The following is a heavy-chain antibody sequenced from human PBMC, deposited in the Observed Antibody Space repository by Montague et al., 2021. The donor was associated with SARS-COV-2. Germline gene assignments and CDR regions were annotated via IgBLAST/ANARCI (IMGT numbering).Heavy chain of an antibody. V-gene: IGHV6-1*01. J-gene: IGHJ6*02. CDR1: GDSVSSNSAA. CDR3: ARDTRIQLWFDRDYYYGMDV. CDR2: TYYRSKWYN. D-gene: IGHD5-18*01. Sequence: CSISGDSVSSNSAAWNWIRQSPSRALEWLGRTYYRSKWYNDYAVSVKSRITINPDTSKNQFSLQLNSVTPEDTAVYYCARDTRIQLWFDRDYYYGMDVWGQGTTVTVSS.